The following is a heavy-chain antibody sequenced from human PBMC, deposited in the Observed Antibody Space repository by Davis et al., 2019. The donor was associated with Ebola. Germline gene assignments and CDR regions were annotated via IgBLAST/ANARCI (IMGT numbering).Heavy chain of an antibody. V-gene: IGHV3-74*01. CDR1: GFTFSSYW. CDR2: INRDESGT. J-gene: IGHJ4*02. CDR3: ARYNSAYERADLDY. Sequence: HTGGPLRPSCAAPGFTFSSYWMHWVRQAPGKGLVWVSRINRDESGTTYADSVKGRFTISRDNAKNMLYLQMDSLRVEDTAVYYCARYNSAYERADLDYWGQGTLVTVSS. D-gene: IGHD5-12*01.